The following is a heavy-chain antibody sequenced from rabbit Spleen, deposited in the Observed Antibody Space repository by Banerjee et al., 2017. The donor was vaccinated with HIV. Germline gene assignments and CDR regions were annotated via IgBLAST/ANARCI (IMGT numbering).Heavy chain of an antibody. CDR3: ARDSSSSFSSYGMDL. D-gene: IGHD1-1*01. CDR2: IDAGSSAFT. CDR1: GVSFSDSSY. J-gene: IGHJ6*01. Sequence: QEQLVESGGGLVKPEGSLTLTCKASGVSFSDSSYMCWVRQAPGKGLEWIACIDAGSSAFTYFASWVQGRFTISKTSSTTVTLQATSLTAADTATYFCARDSSSSFSSYGMDLWGQGTLVTVS. V-gene: IGHV1S45*01.